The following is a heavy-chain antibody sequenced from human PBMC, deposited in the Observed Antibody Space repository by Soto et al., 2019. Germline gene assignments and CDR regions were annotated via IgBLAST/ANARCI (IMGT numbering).Heavy chain of an antibody. CDR2: ISAYNGNT. CDR3: ARGKLVLYARYYYYYMDV. CDR1: GYTFTSYG. J-gene: IGHJ6*03. D-gene: IGHD6-13*01. V-gene: IGHV1-18*01. Sequence: ASVKVSCKASGYTFTSYGISWVRQAPGQGLEWMGWISAYNGNTNYAQKLQGRITMTTDTSTSAAYMELRSLRSDDTAVYYCARGKLVLYARYYYYYMDVWGKGTTVTVSS.